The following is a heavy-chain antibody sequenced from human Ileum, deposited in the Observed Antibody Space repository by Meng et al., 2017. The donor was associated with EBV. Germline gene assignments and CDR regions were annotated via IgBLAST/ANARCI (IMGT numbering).Heavy chain of an antibody. V-gene: IGHV3-74*01. CDR2: IHSDGSRT. J-gene: IGHJ4*02. D-gene: IGHD6-25*01. CDR1: TLTFSTYW. CDR3: ASLSGHGGY. Sequence: VELGESGGGVVQPWGSLRLSCAASTLTFSTYWMDWVRQAPGQGLVWVSRIHSDGSRTTYADSVRGRFTISRDNAKNTFYLEMNSLRGEDTAVYYCASLSGHGGYWGQGTLVTVSS.